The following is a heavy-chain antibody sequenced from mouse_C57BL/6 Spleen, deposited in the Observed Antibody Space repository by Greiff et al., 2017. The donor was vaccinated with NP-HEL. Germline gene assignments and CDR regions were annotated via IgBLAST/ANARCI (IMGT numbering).Heavy chain of an antibody. CDR1: GFSFNTYA. CDR2: IRSKSNNYAT. D-gene: IGHD1-1*01. Sequence: EVQGVESGGGLVQPKGSLKLSCAASGFSFNTYAMNWVRQAPGKGLEWVARIRSKSNNYATYYADSVKDRFTISRDDSESMLYLQMNNLKTEDTAMYYCVREGITTVPYYYAMDYWGQGTSVTVSS. V-gene: IGHV10-1*01. CDR3: VREGITTVPYYYAMDY. J-gene: IGHJ4*01.